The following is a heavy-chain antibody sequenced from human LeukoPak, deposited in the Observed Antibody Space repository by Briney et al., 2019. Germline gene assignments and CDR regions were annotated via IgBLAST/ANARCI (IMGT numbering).Heavy chain of an antibody. V-gene: IGHV3-30*18. Sequence: GGSLRLSCAASGFTFSSYGMHWVRQAPAKGLEWVEVISYDGSNKYYAESVKGRFTISRDNSKNTLYLQMNSLRAEDTAVYYCAKDRYYYDSSGYYYYYYGMDVWGQGTTVTVSS. J-gene: IGHJ6*02. CDR3: AKDRYYYDSSGYYYYYYGMDV. CDR1: GFTFSSYG. D-gene: IGHD3-22*01. CDR2: ISYDGSNK.